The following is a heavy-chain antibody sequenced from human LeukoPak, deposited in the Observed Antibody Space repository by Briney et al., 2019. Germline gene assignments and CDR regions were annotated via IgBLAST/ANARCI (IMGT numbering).Heavy chain of an antibody. CDR1: GFTFSSYE. CDR3: ARPTAVGATPRAFGI. J-gene: IGHJ3*02. Sequence: GGSLRLSCAASGFTFSSYEMNWVRQAPGKGLEWVSYISSSGGTIYYADSVKGRFTISRDNAKSSLYLQMNSLRAEDTAVYYCARPTAVGATPRAFGIWGQGTMVIVSS. D-gene: IGHD1-26*01. CDR2: ISSSGGTI. V-gene: IGHV3-48*03.